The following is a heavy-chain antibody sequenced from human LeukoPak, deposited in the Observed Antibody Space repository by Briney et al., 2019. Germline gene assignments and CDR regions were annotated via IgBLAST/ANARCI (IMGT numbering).Heavy chain of an antibody. CDR3: ARVGVGESSDYYYYYYMDV. J-gene: IGHJ6*03. D-gene: IGHD3-10*01. CDR1: GGTFSSYA. Sequence: SVKVSCKASGGTFSSYAISWVRQAPGQGLEWMGRIIPIFGTANYAQKFQGRVTITADKSTSTAYMELSSLRSEGTAVYYCARVGVGESSDYYYYYYMDVWGKGTTVTVSS. V-gene: IGHV1-69*06. CDR2: IIPIFGTA.